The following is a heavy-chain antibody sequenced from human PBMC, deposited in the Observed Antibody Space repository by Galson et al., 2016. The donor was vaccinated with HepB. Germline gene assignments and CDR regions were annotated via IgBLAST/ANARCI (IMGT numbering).Heavy chain of an antibody. V-gene: IGHV4-59*08. D-gene: IGHD2-15*01. CDR3: ARRRGGDAFDS. Sequence: SETLSLTCTVSGGSISSYYWSWIRQPPGKGLEWIGYIYYSGSTNYNPSLKSRVTISVDTSKNPFSLKLSSVTAADTAVYYCARRRGGDAFDSWGQGTMVTVSS. CDR1: GGSISSYY. J-gene: IGHJ3*02. CDR2: IYYSGST.